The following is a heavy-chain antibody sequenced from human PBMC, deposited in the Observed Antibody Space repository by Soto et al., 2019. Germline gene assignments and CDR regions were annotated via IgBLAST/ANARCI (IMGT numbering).Heavy chain of an antibody. D-gene: IGHD6-6*01. CDR3: AKDLTRQLAYWLDP. J-gene: IGHJ5*02. CDR2: INAHSGGT. Sequence: ASVKVSCKASGFSFTGYYIHCLLQSPGQGLEWMGWINAHSGGTEYAQKFQGRVTLTRDTSIATAYLTLTSLTSDDTALYYCAKDLTRQLAYWLDPWGQGTQVTVSS. CDR1: GFSFTGYY. V-gene: IGHV1-2*02.